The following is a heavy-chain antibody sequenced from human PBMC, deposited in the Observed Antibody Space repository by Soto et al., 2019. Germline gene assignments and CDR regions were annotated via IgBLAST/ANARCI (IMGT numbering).Heavy chain of an antibody. V-gene: IGHV4-30-2*01. Sequence: SETLSLTCAVSGVSISSGGYSWSWIRQPPGKGLEWIGYIYHSGSTYYSPSLKSRVTISADRSKSQFSLKLNSVTAADTAVYYCARERIEVIYYWGQRSLVTVSS. D-gene: IGHD3-22*01. CDR3: ARERIEVIYY. J-gene: IGHJ4*02. CDR2: IYHSGST. CDR1: GVSISSGGYS.